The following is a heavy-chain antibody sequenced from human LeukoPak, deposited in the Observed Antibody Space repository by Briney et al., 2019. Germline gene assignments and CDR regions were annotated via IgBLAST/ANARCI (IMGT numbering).Heavy chain of an antibody. CDR3: ARESGSYTYYYYGMDV. CDR1: GYTFTSYG. J-gene: IGHJ6*02. Sequence: GASVKVSCKASGYTFTSYGISWVRQAPGQGLEWTGWISAYNGNTNYAQKLQGRVTMTTDTSTSTAYMELRSLRSDDTAVYYCARESGSYTYYYYGMDVWGQGTTVTVSS. V-gene: IGHV1-18*01. D-gene: IGHD1-26*01. CDR2: ISAYNGNT.